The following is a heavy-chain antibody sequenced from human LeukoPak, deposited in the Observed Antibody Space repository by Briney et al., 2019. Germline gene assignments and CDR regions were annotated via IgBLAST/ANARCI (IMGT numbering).Heavy chain of an antibody. CDR2: INAGNGNT. CDR3: ARVKGLTYSSSPAY. J-gene: IGHJ4*02. D-gene: IGHD6-13*01. Sequence: ASAKVSCKASGYTFTSYAMHWVRQAPGQRLEWMGWINAGNGNTKYSQKFQGRVTITRDTSASTAYMELSSLRSEDTAVYYCARVKGLTYSSSPAYWGQGTLVTVSS. V-gene: IGHV1-3*01. CDR1: GYTFTSYA.